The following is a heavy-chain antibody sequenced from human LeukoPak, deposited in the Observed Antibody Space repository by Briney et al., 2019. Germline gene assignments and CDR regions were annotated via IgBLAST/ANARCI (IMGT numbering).Heavy chain of an antibody. CDR3: AREAHITIFGVAENWFDP. D-gene: IGHD3-3*01. CDR1: GYTFTGYY. Sequence: GASVKVSCKASGYTFTGYYMHWVRQAPGQGLEWMGWINPNSGGTNYAQKFQGRVTMTRDTSISTAYMELNSLRAEDTAVYYCAREAHITIFGVAENWFDPWGQGTLVTVSS. CDR2: INPNSGGT. J-gene: IGHJ5*02. V-gene: IGHV1-2*02.